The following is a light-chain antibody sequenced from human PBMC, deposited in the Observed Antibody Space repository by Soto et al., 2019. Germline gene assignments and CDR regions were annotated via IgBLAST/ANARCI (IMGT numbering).Light chain of an antibody. CDR3: QQYNGFSET. CDR2: RAS. Sequence: DIQMTQSPSTLSASIGDRVTITCRASQSISDWLAWFQQNPGKAPKLLIYRASRLESGVPSRFIGSGSGTEVTLTISSLQPDDFATYYCQQYNGFSETFGQGTKVEIK. V-gene: IGKV1-5*03. J-gene: IGKJ1*01. CDR1: QSISDW.